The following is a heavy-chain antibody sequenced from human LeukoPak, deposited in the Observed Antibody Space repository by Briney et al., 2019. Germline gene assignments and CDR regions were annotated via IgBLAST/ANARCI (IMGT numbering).Heavy chain of an antibody. J-gene: IGHJ6*02. CDR2: ISGSGGST. V-gene: IGHV3-23*01. D-gene: IGHD2-15*01. CDR3: AKRYCSGGSCYYYYYYGMDV. CDR1: GFTFSSYA. Sequence: GGSMRLSCAASGFTFSSYAMSWVRQAPGKGLEWVSAISGSGGSTYYADSVKGRFTISRDNSKNTLYLQMNSLRAEDTAVYYCAKRYCSGGSCYYYYYYGMDVWGQGTTVTVSS.